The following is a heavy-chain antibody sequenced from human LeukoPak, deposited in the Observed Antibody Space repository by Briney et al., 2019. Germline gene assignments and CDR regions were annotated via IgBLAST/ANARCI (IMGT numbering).Heavy chain of an antibody. D-gene: IGHD4/OR15-4a*01. V-gene: IGHV4-39*01. CDR3: ASQEGLWTGDY. CDR1: GGSISCSSYY. CDR2: IYYSGST. Sequence: SETLSLTCTVSGGSISCSSYYWGWIRQPPGKGLEWIGSIYYSGSTYYNPSLKSRVTISVDTSKNQFSLKLSSVTAADTAVYYCASQEGLWTGDYWGQGTLVTVSS. J-gene: IGHJ4*02.